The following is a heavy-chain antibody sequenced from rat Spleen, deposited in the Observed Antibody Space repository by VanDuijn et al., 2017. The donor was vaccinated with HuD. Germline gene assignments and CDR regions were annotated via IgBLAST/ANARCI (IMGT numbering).Heavy chain of an antibody. CDR2: ITNIAGRT. V-gene: IGHV5-31*01. Sequence: EVQLVESGGGLVQPGRSLKLSCIASGFTFNNYWMPRMRQAPGKGLEWVASITNIAGRTHYPDSVKGRFTISRDIAKSTLFLQMSKLGSEDTAIYYCARANYGGYNYWGQGVMVTVSS. D-gene: IGHD1-11*01. CDR1: GFTFNNYW. J-gene: IGHJ2*01. CDR3: ARANYGGYNY.